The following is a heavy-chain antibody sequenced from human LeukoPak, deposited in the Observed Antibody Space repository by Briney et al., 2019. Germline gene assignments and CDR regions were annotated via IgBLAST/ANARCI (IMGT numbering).Heavy chain of an antibody. D-gene: IGHD1-26*01. J-gene: IGHJ4*02. CDR3: ARRGGSGRAFDY. V-gene: IGHV4-39*01. CDR2: IYYTGST. CDR1: GASISGGTYY. Sequence: SETLSLTCSVSGASISGGTYYWGWIRQPPGKGLEWIGSIYYTGSTYDNPSLKSRVTISVDTSKDQFSLKLSSVTAADTAVYYCARRGGSGRAFDYWGQGTLVTVSS.